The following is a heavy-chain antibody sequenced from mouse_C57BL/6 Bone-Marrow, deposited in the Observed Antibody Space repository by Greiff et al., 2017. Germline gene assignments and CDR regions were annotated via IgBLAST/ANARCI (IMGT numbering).Heavy chain of an antibody. CDR2: INYDGSST. CDR1: GFTFSDYY. Sequence: DVQLQESEGGLVQPGSSMKLSCTASGFTFSDYYMAWVRQVPEKGLEWVANINYDGSSTYYLDSLKSRFIISRDNAKNILYLQMSSLKSEDTATYYCAREYYGSRGGWYFDVWGTGTTVTVSS. V-gene: IGHV5-16*01. J-gene: IGHJ1*03. D-gene: IGHD1-1*01. CDR3: AREYYGSRGGWYFDV.